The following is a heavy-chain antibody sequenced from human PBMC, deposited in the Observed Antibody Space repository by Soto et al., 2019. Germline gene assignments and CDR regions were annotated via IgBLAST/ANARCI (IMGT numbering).Heavy chain of an antibody. CDR2: IYSGGST. D-gene: IGHD3-10*01. Sequence: EVQLVETGGGLIQPGGSLRLSCAASGFTVSSNYMSWVRQAPGKGLEWVSVIYSGGSTYYADSVKGRLTISRDHSKNTLCLQMNSLRPKDTAVYYRARDSRGGMDVWGQGTTVTVSS. CDR3: ARDSRGGMDV. V-gene: IGHV3-53*02. J-gene: IGHJ6*02. CDR1: GFTVSSNY.